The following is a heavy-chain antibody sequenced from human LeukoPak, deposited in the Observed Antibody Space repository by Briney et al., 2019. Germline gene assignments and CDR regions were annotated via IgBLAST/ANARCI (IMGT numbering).Heavy chain of an antibody. D-gene: IGHD6-19*01. CDR2: IYYSGST. CDR3: ARAGYSSGWYGLYYYGMDV. CDR1: GGSISSYY. J-gene: IGHJ6*02. V-gene: IGHV4-59*12. Sequence: SETLSLTCTVSGGSISSYYWSWIRQPPGKGLEWIGYIYYSGSTNYNPSLKSRVTISVDKSKNQFSLKLSSVTAADTAVYYCARAGYSSGWYGLYYYGMDVWGQGTTVTVSS.